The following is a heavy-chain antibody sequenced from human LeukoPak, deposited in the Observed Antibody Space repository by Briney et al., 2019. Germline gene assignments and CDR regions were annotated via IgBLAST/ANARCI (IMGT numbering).Heavy chain of an antibody. Sequence: RVSCKAAGYTFIDYYIHWGRQMPGKGLEWRGIIYTGDSDTRYRPSLQGQVTISADKAISTAYLQRGSLNASDTAMYYCARQRLVATIFAFDIWGQGTMVTVSS. J-gene: IGHJ3*02. V-gene: IGHV5-51*01. CDR1: GYTFIDYY. CDR2: IYTGDSDT. CDR3: ARQRLVATIFAFDI. D-gene: IGHD5-12*01.